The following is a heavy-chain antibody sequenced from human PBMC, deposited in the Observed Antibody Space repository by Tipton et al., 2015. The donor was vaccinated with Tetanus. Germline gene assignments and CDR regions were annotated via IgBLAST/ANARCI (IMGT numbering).Heavy chain of an antibody. CDR1: GFTFSSYA. Sequence: SLRLSCAASGFTFSSYAMHWVRQAPGKGLEWVAVISYDGSNKYYADSVKGRFTISRDNSKNTLYLQMNSLRAEDTAVYYCARDPSPYYYDSSGYPRPTRYYYGMDVWGQGTTVTVSS. V-gene: IGHV3-30-3*01. J-gene: IGHJ6*02. CDR3: ARDPSPYYYDSSGYPRPTRYYYGMDV. D-gene: IGHD3-22*01. CDR2: ISYDGSNK.